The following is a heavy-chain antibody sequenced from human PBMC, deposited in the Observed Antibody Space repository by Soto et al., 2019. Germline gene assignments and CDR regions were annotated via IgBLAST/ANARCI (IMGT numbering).Heavy chain of an antibody. CDR1: GFTFDDYA. CDR2: ISWNSGSI. V-gene: IGHV3-9*01. J-gene: IGHJ3*02. Sequence: GGSLRLSCAASGFTFDDYAMHWVRQAPGKGLEWVSGISWNSGSIGYADSVKGRFTISRDNAKNSLYLQMNSLRAEDTALYYCAKAYSYSMAGDAFDIWGQGTMVTVSS. D-gene: IGHD5-18*01. CDR3: AKAYSYSMAGDAFDI.